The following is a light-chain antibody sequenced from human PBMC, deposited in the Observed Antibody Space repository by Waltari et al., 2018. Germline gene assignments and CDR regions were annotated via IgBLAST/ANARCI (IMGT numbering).Light chain of an antibody. CDR3: QQYGSSPGRT. V-gene: IGKV3-20*01. J-gene: IGKJ1*01. CDR2: GAS. Sequence: EIVLTQSPGTLSLSPGERATLSCRASQSVSSSYLSWYQQKPGQAPRLLIYGASSRATGIPDRFSGSGSGTDFTLTTSRLEPEDFAVYYCQQYGSSPGRTFGQGTKVEIK. CDR1: QSVSSSY.